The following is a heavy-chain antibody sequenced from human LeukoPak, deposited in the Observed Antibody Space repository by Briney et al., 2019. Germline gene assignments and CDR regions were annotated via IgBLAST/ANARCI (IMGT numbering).Heavy chain of an antibody. CDR1: GGSISSSSYY. CDR2: IYHSGST. Sequence: SETLSLTCTVSGGSISSSSYYWGWIRQPPGKGLEWIGSIYHSGSTYYNPSLKSRVTISVDTSKNQFSLKLSSVTAADTAVYYCARLKWELRSYYYYGMDVWGQGTTVTVSS. J-gene: IGHJ6*02. D-gene: IGHD1-26*01. CDR3: ARLKWELRSYYYYGMDV. V-gene: IGHV4-39*01.